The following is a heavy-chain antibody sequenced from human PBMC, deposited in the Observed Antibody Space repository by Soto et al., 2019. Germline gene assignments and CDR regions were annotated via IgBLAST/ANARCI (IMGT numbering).Heavy chain of an antibody. J-gene: IGHJ4*02. CDR3: ATVKNLYSSSPYYFDY. CDR2: FDPEDGET. Sequence: ASVKVSCKVSGYTLTELSMHWVRQAPGKGLEWMGGFDPEDGETIYAQKFQGRVTMTEDTSTDTAYMELSSLRSEDTAEYYCATVKNLYSSSPYYFDYWGQGTLVTVSS. CDR1: GYTLTELS. D-gene: IGHD6-6*01. V-gene: IGHV1-24*01.